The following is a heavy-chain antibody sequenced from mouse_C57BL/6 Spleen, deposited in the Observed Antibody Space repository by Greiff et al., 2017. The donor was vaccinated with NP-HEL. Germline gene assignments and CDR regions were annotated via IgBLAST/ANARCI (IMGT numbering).Heavy chain of an antibody. D-gene: IGHD4-1*02. CDR2: IDPSDSYT. CDR1: GYTFTSYW. J-gene: IGHJ2*01. Sequence: VQLQQSGAELVMPGASVKLSCKASGYTFTSYWMHWVKQRPGQGLEWIGEIDPSDSYTNYNQKFKGKSTLTVDKSSSTAYMRLSSLTSADSAVYRGARSPTGSDFDYWGQGTTLTVSS. V-gene: IGHV1-69*01. CDR3: ARSPTGSDFDY.